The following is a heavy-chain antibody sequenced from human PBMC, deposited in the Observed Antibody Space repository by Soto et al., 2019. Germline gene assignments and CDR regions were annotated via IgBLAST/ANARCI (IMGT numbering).Heavy chain of an antibody. D-gene: IGHD3-10*01. CDR2: MNPNSGNT. V-gene: IGHV1-8*01. CDR1: GYTFTSYD. CDR3: ARVANYYGSGSYLY. J-gene: IGHJ4*02. Sequence: GASVKVSCKASGYTFTSYDINWVRQATGQGLEWMGWMNPNSGNTGYAQKFQGRVTMTRNTSISTAYMELSSLRSEDTAVYYCARVANYYGSGSYLYWGQGTLVTVSS.